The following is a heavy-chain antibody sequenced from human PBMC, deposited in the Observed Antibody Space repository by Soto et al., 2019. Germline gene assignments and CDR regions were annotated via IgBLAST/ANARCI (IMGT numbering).Heavy chain of an antibody. J-gene: IGHJ3*01. V-gene: IGHV1-69*01. CDR3: AGSFKYGSGTFDALDG. D-gene: IGHD3-10*01. CDR2: IIPIFGTA. CDR1: GGTSSDYA. Sequence: QVLLVQSGTEVKKPGSSVKVSCQASGGTSSDYALTWVRQAPGQGLEWMGGIIPIFGTANYAQRFQGRVSITADESSSTAYMEFSSLKSEDTAVYYCAGSFKYGSGTFDALDGWGHGTMGSVSA.